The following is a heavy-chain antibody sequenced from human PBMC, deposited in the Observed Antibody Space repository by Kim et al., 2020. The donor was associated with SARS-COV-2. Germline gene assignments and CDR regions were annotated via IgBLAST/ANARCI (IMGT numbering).Heavy chain of an antibody. CDR3: ANLYS. CDR2: NNDVSIT. V-gene: IGHV3-74*01. Sequence: NNDVSITNYADSVKGRFTSSRDNAKNTLYLQMNSLRAEDTAVYYCANLYSWGQGTLVTVAS. J-gene: IGHJ4*02.